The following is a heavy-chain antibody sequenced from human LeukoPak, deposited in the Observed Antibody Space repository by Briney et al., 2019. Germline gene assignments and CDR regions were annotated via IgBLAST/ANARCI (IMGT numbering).Heavy chain of an antibody. Sequence: SETLSLTCAVYGGSFSGYYWSWIRQPPGKGLEWIGEINHSGSTNYNPSLKSRVTISVDTSKNQFSLKLSSVTAADTAVYYCARGLLSLIDYWGQGTLVTVSS. V-gene: IGHV4-34*01. CDR1: GGSFSGYY. D-gene: IGHD3-10*02. J-gene: IGHJ4*02. CDR3: ARGLLSLIDY. CDR2: INHSGST.